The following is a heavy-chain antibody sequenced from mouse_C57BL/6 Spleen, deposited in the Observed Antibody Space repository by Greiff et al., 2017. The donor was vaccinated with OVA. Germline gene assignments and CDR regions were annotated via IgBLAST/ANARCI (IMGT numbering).Heavy chain of an antibody. CDR1: GSTFTSYW. D-gene: IGHD1-1*01. Sequence: VQLQQPGAELVKPGASVKMSCKASGSTFTSYWITWVKQRPGQGLEWIGDIYPGSGSTNYNEKFKSKATLTVDKSSSTAYMQLSSLTSEDSAVYYCARPSTVVEGYFDVWGTGTTVTVSS. CDR2: IYPGSGST. J-gene: IGHJ1*03. CDR3: ARPSTVVEGYFDV. V-gene: IGHV1-55*01.